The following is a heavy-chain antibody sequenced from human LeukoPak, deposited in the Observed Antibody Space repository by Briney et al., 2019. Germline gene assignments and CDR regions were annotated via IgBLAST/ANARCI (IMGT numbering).Heavy chain of an antibody. Sequence: GGSLRLSCVASGFSFSTYEMNWVRQAPGKGLEWLTLISYDGSNKYYADSVKGRFTISRDNSKDTLYLQMNSLSPDDTAVYYCARGLMDYFYGLDVWGQGTSVTVSS. V-gene: IGHV3-30*03. CDR3: ARGLMDYFYGLDV. CDR1: GFSFSTYE. CDR2: ISYDGSNK. J-gene: IGHJ6*02. D-gene: IGHD3-10*01.